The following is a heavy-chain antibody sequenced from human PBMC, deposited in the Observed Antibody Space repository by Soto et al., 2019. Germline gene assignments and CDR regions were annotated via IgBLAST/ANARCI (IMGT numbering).Heavy chain of an antibody. CDR3: ARVRQWLVGAFDY. D-gene: IGHD6-19*01. CDR2: INAGNGNT. Sequence: GASVKVSCKASGYTFTIYAMHWVRQAPGQRLEWMGWINAGNGNTKYSQKFQGRVTITRDTSASTAYMELSSLRSEDTAVYYCARVRQWLVGAFDYWGQGTLVTVSS. J-gene: IGHJ4*02. CDR1: GYTFTIYA. V-gene: IGHV1-3*01.